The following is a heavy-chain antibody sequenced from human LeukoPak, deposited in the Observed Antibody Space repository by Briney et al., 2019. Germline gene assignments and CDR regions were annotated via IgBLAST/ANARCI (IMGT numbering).Heavy chain of an antibody. CDR3: ARTNGYYDL. V-gene: IGHV3-23*01. J-gene: IGHJ2*01. Sequence: GGSLRLSCAASGFTFSSYSMNWVRQAPGKGLEWVSGISGSGGTTFYADSVKGRFTISRDNSKNTLYLQMNSLRAEDTAVYYCARTNGYYDLWGRGTLVTVSS. CDR2: ISGSGGTT. CDR1: GFTFSSYS. D-gene: IGHD1/OR15-1a*01.